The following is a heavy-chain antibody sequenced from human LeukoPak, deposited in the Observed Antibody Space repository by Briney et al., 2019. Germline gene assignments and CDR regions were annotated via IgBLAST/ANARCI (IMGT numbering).Heavy chain of an antibody. V-gene: IGHV1-46*01. Sequence: ASVKVSCKASGYTFTSYYMHWVRQAPGQGLEWMGVINPSGGTTSYAQKFQGRVTMTRDTSTSTVYMELSSLRSEDTAVYYCASPPAGGTAEYFQHWGQGTLVTVSS. CDR1: GYTFTSYY. J-gene: IGHJ1*01. D-gene: IGHD2-15*01. CDR3: ASPPAGGTAEYFQH. CDR2: INPSGGTT.